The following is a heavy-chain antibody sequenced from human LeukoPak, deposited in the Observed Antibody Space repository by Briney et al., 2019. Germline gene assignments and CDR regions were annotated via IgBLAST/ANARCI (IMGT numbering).Heavy chain of an antibody. CDR2: IYTSGST. CDR3: ARGNSSIGSDSSGYYYVVYFDY. D-gene: IGHD3-22*01. J-gene: IGHJ4*02. CDR1: GGSISSYY. Sequence: SETLSLTCTVSGGSISSYYCSWIRQPAGKGLEWIGRIYTSGSTNYNPSLKSRVTMSVDTSKNQFSLKLSSVTAADTAVYYCARGNSSIGSDSSGYYYVVYFDYWGQGTLVTVSS. V-gene: IGHV4-4*07.